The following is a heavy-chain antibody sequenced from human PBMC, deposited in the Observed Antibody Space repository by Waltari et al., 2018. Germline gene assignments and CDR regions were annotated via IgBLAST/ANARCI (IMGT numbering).Heavy chain of an antibody. D-gene: IGHD3-3*01. CDR3: AREYYDFWSGSAPRGPFGP. Sequence: QVQLVQSGAEVKKPGASVKVSCKASGYTFTGYYMHWVRQAPGQGLEWMGWINPNSGGTNYAQKFQGRVTMTRDTSISTAYMELSRLRSDDTAVYYCAREYYDFWSGSAPRGPFGPWGQGTLVTVSS. J-gene: IGHJ5*02. V-gene: IGHV1-2*02. CDR1: GYTFTGYY. CDR2: INPNSGGT.